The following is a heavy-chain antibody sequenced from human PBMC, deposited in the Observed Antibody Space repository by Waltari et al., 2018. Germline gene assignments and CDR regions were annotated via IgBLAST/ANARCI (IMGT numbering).Heavy chain of an antibody. CDR1: GFAFCPYG. J-gene: IGHJ4*02. D-gene: IGHD3-10*01. CDR2: ISEDGSTE. Sequence: QVHLVESGGGVVQPGMSLRLSCVGSGFAFCPYGFNWVRQAPGMGLEWVAVISEDGSTENYADSVQGRFIISRDNSKNTVFLDMNGLRAEDTGLYFCARAPYYYGAGSYYDSWGRGIPVAVSS. V-gene: IGHV3-30*05. CDR3: ARAPYYYGAGSYYDS.